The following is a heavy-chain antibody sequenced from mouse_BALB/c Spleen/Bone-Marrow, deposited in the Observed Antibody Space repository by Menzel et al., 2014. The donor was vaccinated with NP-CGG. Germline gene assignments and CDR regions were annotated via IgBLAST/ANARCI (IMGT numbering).Heavy chain of an antibody. CDR3: ASYHYGSSTFAY. D-gene: IGHD1-1*01. V-gene: IGHV14-3*02. Sequence: VQLKESGAELVKPGASVKLSCTASGFNIXDAYMHWVKQRPEQGLEWIGRIDPANGNTKYDPKFQGKATITADTSSNTAYLQLSSLTSEDTAVYYCASYHYGSSTFAYWGQGTLVTVSA. CDR2: IDPANGNT. J-gene: IGHJ3*01. CDR1: GFNIXDAY.